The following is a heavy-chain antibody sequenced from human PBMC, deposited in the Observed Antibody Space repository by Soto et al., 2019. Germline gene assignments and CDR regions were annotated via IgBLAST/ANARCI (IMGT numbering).Heavy chain of an antibody. D-gene: IGHD1-7*01. CDR1: GFTFSSYS. Sequence: EVQLVESGGGLVKPGGSLRLSCAASGFTFSSYSMNWVRQAPGKGLEWVSSISSSSSYIYYADSVKGRFTISRDNAKNSLYLQMTSLRAEDTAVYYCAREAPRVYWNYGTGSFDYYGMDVWGQGTTVTVSS. CDR3: AREAPRVYWNYGTGSFDYYGMDV. V-gene: IGHV3-21*01. CDR2: ISSSSSYI. J-gene: IGHJ6*02.